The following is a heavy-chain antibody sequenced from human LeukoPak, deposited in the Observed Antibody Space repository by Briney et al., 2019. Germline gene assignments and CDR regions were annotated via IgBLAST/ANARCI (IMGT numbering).Heavy chain of an antibody. V-gene: IGHV3-23*01. J-gene: IGHJ3*02. CDR3: AKHNGSHWDAFDI. Sequence: GGSLRLSCAASEFTFSSYAMSWVRQTPGKGLEWVSVISGSGVTTYYTDSVKGRFTISRDNSKNTLYLQMNRLRAEDTAVYSCAKHNGSHWDAFDIWGQGTMVTVSS. CDR2: ISGSGVTT. CDR1: EFTFSSYA. D-gene: IGHD1-26*01.